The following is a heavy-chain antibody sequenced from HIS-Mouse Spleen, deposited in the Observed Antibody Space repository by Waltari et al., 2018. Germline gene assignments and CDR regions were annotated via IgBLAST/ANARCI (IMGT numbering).Heavy chain of an antibody. CDR3: AREIPYSSSWYDWYFDL. J-gene: IGHJ2*01. D-gene: IGHD6-13*01. CDR2: IYYSGST. CDR1: VGSISSRSYY. V-gene: IGHV4-39*07. Sequence: QLQLQESGPGLVKPSETLSLTCTVPVGSISSRSYYWGCIRQPPGKGLEWLGSIYYSGSTYYNPSLKSRVTISVDTSKNQFSLKLSSVTAADTAVYYCAREIPYSSSWYDWYFDLWGRGTLVTVSS.